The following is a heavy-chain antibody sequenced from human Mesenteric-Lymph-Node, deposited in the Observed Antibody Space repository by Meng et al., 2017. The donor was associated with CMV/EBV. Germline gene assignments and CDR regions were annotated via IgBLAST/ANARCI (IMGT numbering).Heavy chain of an antibody. CDR1: GFTFSKYA. CDR3: AKAQGTRGTTGAKYFDY. D-gene: IGHD1-7*01. CDR2: VSDNGGHT. Sequence: GESLKISCAASGFTFSKYAVSWVRQAPGKGLEWVSTVSDNGGHTYYPDSVKGRFTISRDNSKNTLYLQMNSLRAEDTAAYYCAKAQGTRGTTGAKYFDYWGQGTLVTVSS. J-gene: IGHJ4*02. V-gene: IGHV3-23*01.